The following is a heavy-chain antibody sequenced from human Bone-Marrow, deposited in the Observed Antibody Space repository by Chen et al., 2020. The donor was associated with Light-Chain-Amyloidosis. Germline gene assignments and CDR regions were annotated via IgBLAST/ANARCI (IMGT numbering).Heavy chain of an antibody. D-gene: IGHD6-13*01. Sequence: QVQLVQSGAEVKKPGASVKVSCKASGYTFTSYGISWVRQAPGQGLEWMGWISAYNGNTNYAQKLQGRVTITTDTSTSTAYMGLRRLRSDDTAVYYCARDHHSSWLIGAFDIWGEGTMVTVSS. CDR2: ISAYNGNT. CDR1: GYTFTSYG. V-gene: IGHV1-18*01. J-gene: IGHJ3*02. CDR3: ARDHHSSWLIGAFDI.